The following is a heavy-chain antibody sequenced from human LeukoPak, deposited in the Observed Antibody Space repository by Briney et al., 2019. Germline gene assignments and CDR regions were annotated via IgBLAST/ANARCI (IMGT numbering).Heavy chain of an antibody. CDR1: GYTFTGYH. CDR3: ARGDFWSGWGYFDY. D-gene: IGHD3-3*01. V-gene: IGHV1-2*02. J-gene: IGHJ4*02. Sequence: ASVKVSCKASGYTFTGYHMHWVRQAPGQGLEWMGWINPNSGGTNYAQKFQGRVTMTRDTSISTAYMELSRLRSDDTAVYYCARGDFWSGWGYFDYWGQGTLVTVSS. CDR2: INPNSGGT.